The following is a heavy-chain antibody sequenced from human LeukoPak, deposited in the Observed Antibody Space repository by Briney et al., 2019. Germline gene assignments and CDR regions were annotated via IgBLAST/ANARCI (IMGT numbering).Heavy chain of an antibody. Sequence: ASVKVSCKASGYTFTGYYMHWVRQAPGQGLEWMGWINPNSGGTNYAQKFQGRVTMTRDTSISIAYMELSRLRSDDTAVYYCARGVAGSYYYYYMDVWGEGTTVTISS. V-gene: IGHV1-2*02. CDR1: GYTFTGYY. CDR3: ARGVAGSYYYYYMDV. J-gene: IGHJ6*03. CDR2: INPNSGGT. D-gene: IGHD6-19*01.